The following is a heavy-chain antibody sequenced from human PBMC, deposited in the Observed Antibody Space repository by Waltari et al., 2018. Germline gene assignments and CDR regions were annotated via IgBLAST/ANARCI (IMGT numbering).Heavy chain of an antibody. CDR3: TPTDFAV. CDR1: GFDFKNNA. CDR2: MSFDGSIK. V-gene: IGHV3-30-3*01. D-gene: IGHD2-15*01. Sequence: ECVGGAVQPGKTGRLLSTASGFDFKNNAMHGVRQLPGRGLEWVAVMSFDGSIKYYADSVRGRFTISRENSQNTLFLEMASLRREDTGLYYCTPTDFAVWGRGTLVTVSS. J-gene: IGHJ4*02.